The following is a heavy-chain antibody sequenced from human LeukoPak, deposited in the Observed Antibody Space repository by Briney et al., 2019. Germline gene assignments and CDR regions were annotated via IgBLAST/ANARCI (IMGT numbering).Heavy chain of an antibody. J-gene: IGHJ4*02. D-gene: IGHD1-26*01. V-gene: IGHV3-15*01. CDR3: TTHRGSYYFGFDY. CDR2: IKSKTDGGTT. CDR1: EFTFSSYG. Sequence: PGGSLRLSCAASEFTFSSYGMHWVRQAPGKGLEWVGRIKSKTDGGTTDYAAPVKGRFTISRDDSKNTLYLQMNSLKTEDTAVYYCTTHRGSYYFGFDYWGQGTLVTVSS.